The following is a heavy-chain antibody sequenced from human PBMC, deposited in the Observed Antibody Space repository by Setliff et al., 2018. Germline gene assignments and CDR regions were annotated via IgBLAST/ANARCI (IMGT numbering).Heavy chain of an antibody. CDR3: ARDHYSSGWYGAPESYFDR. CDR2: IHNGATT. D-gene: IGHD6-19*01. Sequence: SETLSLTCIVSGDSIRSYFWSWIRQPPGKGREWIGHIHNGATTKYNPSLGSRISMSIDTSKNQVSLRLSSVTAADTAVYYCARDHYSSGWYGAPESYFDRWGRGILVTVSS. V-gene: IGHV4-4*07. J-gene: IGHJ4*02. CDR1: GDSIRSYF.